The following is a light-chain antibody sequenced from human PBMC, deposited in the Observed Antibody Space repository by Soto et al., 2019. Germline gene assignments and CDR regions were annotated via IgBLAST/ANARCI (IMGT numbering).Light chain of an antibody. J-gene: IGKJ5*01. CDR2: GAS. Sequence: EIVLTQSPGTLSLSPGERATLSCRASQSVSNNYLAWYQQKPGQAPRLLIYGASNRATGIPDRFSGSGSGTDFTLTISRLEPEDFAVYYCQKYGSSPITFGQGTRLEIK. V-gene: IGKV3-20*01. CDR3: QKYGSSPIT. CDR1: QSVSNNY.